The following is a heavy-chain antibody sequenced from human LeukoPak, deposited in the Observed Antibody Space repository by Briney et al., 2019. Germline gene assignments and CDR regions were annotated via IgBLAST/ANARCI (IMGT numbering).Heavy chain of an antibody. CDR2: ISAYNGNT. CDR3: ARAFHSDLIAARPSNLDY. V-gene: IGHV1-18*01. J-gene: IGHJ4*02. Sequence: GASVKVSCKASGYTFTSYGISWVRQAPGQGLEWMGWISAYNGNTNYAQKLQGRVTMTTDTSTSTAYMELRSLRSDDTAVYYCARAFHSDLIAARPSNLDYWGQGTLVTVSS. CDR1: GYTFTSYG. D-gene: IGHD6-6*01.